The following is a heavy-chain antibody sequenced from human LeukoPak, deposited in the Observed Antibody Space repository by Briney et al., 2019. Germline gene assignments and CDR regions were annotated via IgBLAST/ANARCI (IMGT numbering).Heavy chain of an antibody. Sequence: ASVKVSCKASGYMFTSYGISWVRQAPGQGLEWMGWISAYNGHTKYSPNLQARVTMTTDTSTSTAYMEVRSLRSEDTAVYYYAADNQQITVWGQGTLVTVSS. D-gene: IGHD5-24*01. CDR2: ISAYNGHT. J-gene: IGHJ4*02. CDR1: GYMFTSYG. CDR3: AADNQQITV. V-gene: IGHV1-18*01.